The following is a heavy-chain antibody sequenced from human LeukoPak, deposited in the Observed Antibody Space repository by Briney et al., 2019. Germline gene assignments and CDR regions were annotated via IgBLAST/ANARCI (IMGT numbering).Heavy chain of an antibody. V-gene: IGHV1-18*04. CDR3: ARDFAWGSGGAPIDDNWLDP. CDR2: ISAYNGNT. Sequence: ASVKVSCKASGYTFITYYMHWVRQAPGQGLEWMGWISAYNGNTNYAQKLQGRVTMTTDTSTSTAYMELRSLRFDDTAVYYCARDFAWGSGGAPIDDNWLDPWGQGILVTVSS. CDR1: GYTFITYY. J-gene: IGHJ5*02. D-gene: IGHD7-27*01.